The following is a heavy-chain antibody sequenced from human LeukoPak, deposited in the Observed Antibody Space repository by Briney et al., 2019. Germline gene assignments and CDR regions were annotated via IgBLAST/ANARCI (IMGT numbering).Heavy chain of an antibody. CDR2: ISYDGSNK. CDR3: ARPAYCGGNCYYFPDY. V-gene: IGHV3-30*04. CDR1: GFTFSSYA. J-gene: IGHJ4*02. D-gene: IGHD2-21*02. Sequence: GGSLRLSCAASGFTFSSYAMHWVRQAPGKGLEWVAVISYDGSNKNYADSVKGRATISRDNAKNSLYLQMNSLRAEDTAVYYCARPAYCGGNCYYFPDYWGQGTLVTVSS.